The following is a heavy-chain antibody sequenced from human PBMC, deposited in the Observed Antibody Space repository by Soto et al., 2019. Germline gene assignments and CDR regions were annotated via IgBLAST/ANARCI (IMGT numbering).Heavy chain of an antibody. J-gene: IGHJ4*02. D-gene: IGHD6-13*01. V-gene: IGHV4-61*08. CDR3: ARGSSRWDY. Sequence: SETLSLTCTVSGGSISSGDYYWSWIRQPPGKGLEWIGYIYCGGSTNYNPSLKSRVTMSVDTSKNQFSLRMSSVTAADKAMYYCARGSSRWDYWGQGTLVTVSS. CDR1: GGSISSGDYY. CDR2: IYCGGST.